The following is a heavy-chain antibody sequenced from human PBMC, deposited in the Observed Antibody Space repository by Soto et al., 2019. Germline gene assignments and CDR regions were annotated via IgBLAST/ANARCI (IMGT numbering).Heavy chain of an antibody. CDR1: GFTFSSYS. D-gene: IGHD2-15*01. Sequence: EVQVVESGGGLVKPGGSLRLSCAASGFTFSSYSMNWVRQAPGKGLEWVSYISSSTGYTYYADSVKGRFTISRDNAKNSLYLHMNSLRAEDTAVYYCARDRGCSGGSCYSKGMDVWGQGTTVTVSS. J-gene: IGHJ6*02. V-gene: IGHV3-21*02. CDR2: ISSSTGYT. CDR3: ARDRGCSGGSCYSKGMDV.